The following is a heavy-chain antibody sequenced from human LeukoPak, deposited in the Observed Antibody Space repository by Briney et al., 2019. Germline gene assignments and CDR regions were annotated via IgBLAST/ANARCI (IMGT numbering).Heavy chain of an antibody. V-gene: IGHV1-2*06. CDR2: INPNSGGT. CDR1: GYTFTGYH. Sequence: ASVKVSCKXSGYTFTGYHMHWVRQAPRQGLEWMGRINPNSGGTNYAQKFQGRVTMTRDTSISTAYMELSRLRSDDTAVYYCARQRSGWSYDAFDIWGQGTMVTVSS. CDR3: ARQRSGWSYDAFDI. D-gene: IGHD6-19*01. J-gene: IGHJ3*02.